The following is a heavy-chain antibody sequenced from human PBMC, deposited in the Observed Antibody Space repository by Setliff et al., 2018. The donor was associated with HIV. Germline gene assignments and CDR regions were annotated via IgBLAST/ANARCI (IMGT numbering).Heavy chain of an antibody. D-gene: IGHD2-21*01. CDR2: IRSKTYGETT. CDR3: TRCGPLHCDAFDI. J-gene: IGHJ3*02. V-gene: IGHV3-49*04. Sequence: GGSLRLSCVLSGFSFGAYGLSWVRQAPGKGLEWVGFIRSKTYGETTEYAASVRGRFTIPRDDSKSIAYLQMNSLKIEDTAVYYCTRCGPLHCDAFDIWGQGTMVTVSS. CDR1: GFSFGAYG.